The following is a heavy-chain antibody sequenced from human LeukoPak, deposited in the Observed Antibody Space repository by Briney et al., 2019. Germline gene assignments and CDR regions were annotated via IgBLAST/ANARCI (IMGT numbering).Heavy chain of an antibody. CDR2: ISAYKGNT. CDR3: ARERPTTGSDY. V-gene: IGHV1-18*01. D-gene: IGHD1-14*01. Sequence: GASLKVSCKASGYTFSNYGISWVRQAPGQGLEWMGWISAYKGNTNYAQKLQDRVTMSTDTSTSTAYIELRTLRFDDTAVYYCARERPTTGSDYWGQGTLVTVSS. CDR1: GYTFSNYG. J-gene: IGHJ4*02.